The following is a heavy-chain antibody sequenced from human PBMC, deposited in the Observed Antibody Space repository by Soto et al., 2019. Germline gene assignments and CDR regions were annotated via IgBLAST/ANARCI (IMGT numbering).Heavy chain of an antibody. D-gene: IGHD1-20*01. CDR2: IKSRSDGGTT. CDR1: GFSFDYAW. Sequence: PGGSLRLSCAASGFSFDYAWMNWVRQAPGKGLEWVGRIKSRSDGGTTEYAAPVKGRFSMSRDDSERTLYLQMNSLRTEDTALYYCATKYNYNDGDVFDIWGQGTMVTVSS. J-gene: IGHJ3*02. CDR3: ATKYNYNDGDVFDI. V-gene: IGHV3-15*07.